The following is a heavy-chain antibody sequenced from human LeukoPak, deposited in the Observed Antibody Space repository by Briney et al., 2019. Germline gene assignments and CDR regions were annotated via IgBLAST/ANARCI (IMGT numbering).Heavy chain of an antibody. CDR3: AKAWFGSVDWGSYLEVYC. CDR1: GFTFGSYG. Sequence: GRSLRLSCAASGFTFGSYGMHWVRQAPGKGLEWVAVISYDGSNKYYADSVKGRFTISRDNPKNTLYLQMHSLRAEDTAVYYCAKAWFGSVDWGSYLEVYCWGQRTPVTVS. V-gene: IGHV3-30*18. D-gene: IGHD3-16*02. CDR2: ISYDGSNK. J-gene: IGHJ4*02.